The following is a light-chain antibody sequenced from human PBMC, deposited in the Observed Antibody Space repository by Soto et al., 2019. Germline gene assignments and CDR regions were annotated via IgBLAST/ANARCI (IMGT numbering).Light chain of an antibody. CDR2: GTS. CDR3: HQYNFWPT. J-gene: IGKJ1*01. Sequence: IFMTPSPTTLSVSPGERAPLSCRASQSVSSNLAWYQQKPGQSPRLLIYGTSTRATGIPARFSGSGSGTEFTLTISSLQSEDFAVYYCHQYNFWPTFGQGAEVDIK. V-gene: IGKV3-15*01. CDR1: QSVSSN.